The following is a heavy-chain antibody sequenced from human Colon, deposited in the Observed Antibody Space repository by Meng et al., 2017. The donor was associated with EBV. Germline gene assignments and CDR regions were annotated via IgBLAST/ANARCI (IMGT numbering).Heavy chain of an antibody. Sequence: VQLQESGPGLAVPSQTPAHTCTVSGGSMSSDNYDWSWVRLAPENGLEWIGYIHHSWSGYYNPSLKSRVTSAVNTSKNQFSQNLNTMTSANTAVYYCASFDHIPIRNYFDYWGQGTLVTVSS. CDR2: IHHSWSG. J-gene: IGHJ4*02. CDR3: ASFDHIPIRNYFDY. CDR1: GGSMSSDNYD. V-gene: IGHV4-30-4*01. D-gene: IGHD2-21*01.